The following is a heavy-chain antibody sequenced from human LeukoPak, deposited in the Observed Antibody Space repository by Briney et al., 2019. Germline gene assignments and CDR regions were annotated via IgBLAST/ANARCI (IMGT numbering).Heavy chain of an antibody. Sequence: ASVKVSCKASGYTFTSYDINWVRQATGQGLEWMGWMNPNNGNTGYAQKFQGRVTMTRNTSISTAYMELSSLRSEDTAVYYCARVVDAAVVTASNWFDPWGQGTLVTVSS. CDR3: ARVVDAAVVTASNWFDP. CDR1: GYTFTSYD. V-gene: IGHV1-8*01. CDR2: MNPNNGNT. D-gene: IGHD2-21*02. J-gene: IGHJ5*02.